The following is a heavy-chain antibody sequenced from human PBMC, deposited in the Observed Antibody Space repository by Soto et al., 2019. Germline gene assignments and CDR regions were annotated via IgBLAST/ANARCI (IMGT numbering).Heavy chain of an antibody. V-gene: IGHV5-51*01. CDR1: GYSFTSYW. CDR3: ARHPYGVQDAFDI. Sequence: PGEALKISCKGSGYSFTSYWIGWVRQMPGKGLEWMGIIYPGDSDTRYSPSFQGQVTISADKSISTAYLQWSSLKASDTAMYYCARHPYGVQDAFDIWGQGTMVTVSS. J-gene: IGHJ3*02. D-gene: IGHD4-17*01. CDR2: IYPGDSDT.